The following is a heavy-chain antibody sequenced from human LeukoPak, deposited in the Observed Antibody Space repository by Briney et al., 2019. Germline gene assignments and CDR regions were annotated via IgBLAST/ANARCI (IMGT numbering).Heavy chain of an antibody. CDR1: GFTFSSYG. V-gene: IGHV3-30*18. J-gene: IGHJ4*02. D-gene: IGHD3-10*01. CDR3: AKDRRPNNYHASGTHY. Sequence: GGSLRLSCAAPGFTFSSYGMHWVRQAPGKGLEWVAVISYDGSNKYYADSVKGRFTISRDNSKNTLYLQMNSLRAEDTAVYYCAKDRRPNNYHASGTHYWGQGTLVTVSS. CDR2: ISYDGSNK.